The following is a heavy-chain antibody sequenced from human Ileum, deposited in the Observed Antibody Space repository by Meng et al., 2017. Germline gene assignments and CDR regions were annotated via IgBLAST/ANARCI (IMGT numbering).Heavy chain of an antibody. Sequence: VRLQAPGHGWVFPPGTLSPSCTVSGDPISSSFYWSWVRQSPGKGLEWIGQIYLPGSPNYNPSLESRVTISEDKSMNQFSLRLTSVTAADTAIFYCVRHGGKYFDYWGQGILVTVSS. CDR3: VRHGGKYFDY. CDR2: IYLPGSP. V-gene: IGHV4-4*03. CDR1: GDPISSSFY. J-gene: IGHJ4*02. D-gene: IGHD2-15*01.